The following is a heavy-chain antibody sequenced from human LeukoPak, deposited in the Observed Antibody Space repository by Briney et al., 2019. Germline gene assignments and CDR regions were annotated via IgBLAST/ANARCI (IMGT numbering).Heavy chain of an antibody. CDR3: ASFSETDCNSTSCYRTSGYYYYYGMDV. CDR1: GGTFSSYA. V-gene: IGHV1-69*13. J-gene: IGHJ6*02. D-gene: IGHD2-2*02. Sequence: ASVKVSCKASGGTFSSYAISWVRQAPGQGPEWMGGIIPIFGTANYAQKFQGRVTITADESTSTAYMELSSLRSEDTAVYYCASFSETDCNSTSCYRTSGYYYYYGMDVWGQGTTVTVSS. CDR2: IIPIFGTA.